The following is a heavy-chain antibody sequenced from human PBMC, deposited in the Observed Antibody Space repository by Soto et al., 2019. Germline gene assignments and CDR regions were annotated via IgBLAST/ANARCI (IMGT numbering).Heavy chain of an antibody. CDR2: IGGSCDRR. D-gene: IGHD6-6*01. Sequence: EVQLLESGGGLVQPGGSLGLSCAASGFTFSSYAMNWVRQAPGKGLEWVSGIGGSCDRRNYADTVKGRFTISGDNSENTLYLQMSSLRAEDTAVYYCAKDRSTYSSSSVDYWGQGSLVTVSS. V-gene: IGHV3-23*01. CDR1: GFTFSSYA. J-gene: IGHJ4*02. CDR3: AKDRSTYSSSSVDY.